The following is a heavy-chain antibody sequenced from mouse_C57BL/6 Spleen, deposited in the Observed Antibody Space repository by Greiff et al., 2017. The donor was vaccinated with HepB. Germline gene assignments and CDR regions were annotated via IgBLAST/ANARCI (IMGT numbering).Heavy chain of an antibody. CDR2: IYPGDGDN. V-gene: IGHV1-82*01. Sequence: QVQLQQSGPELVKPGASVKISCKASGYAFSSSWMNWVKQSPGKGLEWIGRIYPGDGDNNNNGKFKGKATLTADKSSSTANMQLSSLTSEDSAVYICARRRNYDGYYEYAMDYWGQGTSVTVSS. J-gene: IGHJ4*01. D-gene: IGHD2-3*01. CDR3: ARRRNYDGYYEYAMDY. CDR1: GYAFSSSW.